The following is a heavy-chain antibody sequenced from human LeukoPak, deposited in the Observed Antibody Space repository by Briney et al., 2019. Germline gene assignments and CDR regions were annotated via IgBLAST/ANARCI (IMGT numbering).Heavy chain of an antibody. CDR2: INHSGST. CDR1: GGSFSGYY. V-gene: IGHV4-34*01. J-gene: IGHJ4*02. D-gene: IGHD3-22*01. CDR3: ARAYYYDSSGYYLAY. Sequence: SETLSLTCAVYGGSFSGYYWSWIRQRPGKGLEWIGEINHSGSTNYNPSLKSRVTISVDTSKNQFSLKLSSVTAADTAVYYCARAYYYDSSGYYLAYWGQGNLVTVSS.